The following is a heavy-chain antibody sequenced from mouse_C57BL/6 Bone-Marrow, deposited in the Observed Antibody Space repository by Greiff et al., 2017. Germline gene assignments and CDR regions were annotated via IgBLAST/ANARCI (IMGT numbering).Heavy chain of an antibody. D-gene: IGHD2-3*01. CDR3: ARIDDGYYDRISYAMDY. CDR2: INPNYGTT. V-gene: IGHV1-39*01. CDR1: GYSFTDYN. J-gene: IGHJ4*01. Sequence: EVQLQQSGPELVKPGASAKISCKASGYSFTDYNMNLVKQSNGKSLEWIGVINPNYGTTSYNQKFKGKATLTVDQSSSTAYMQLNSLTSEDSAVYYCARIDDGYYDRISYAMDYWGQGTSATVSS.